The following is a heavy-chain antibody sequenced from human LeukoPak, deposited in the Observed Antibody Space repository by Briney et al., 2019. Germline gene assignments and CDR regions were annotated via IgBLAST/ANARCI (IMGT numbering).Heavy chain of an antibody. CDR1: GFTFNNAW. D-gene: IGHD4-17*01. V-gene: IGHV3-15*01. J-gene: IGHJ4*02. Sequence: GGSLRLSCAASGFTFNNAWMSWVRKAPGKGLGWFGRIKSKADGGATDYEAPVKGRFTISRDDSKNTLYLQMNSLKTEDTAVYYCTTDSHDYGDYGRGYWGQGTLVTVSS. CDR2: IKSKADGGAT. CDR3: TTDSHDYGDYGRGY.